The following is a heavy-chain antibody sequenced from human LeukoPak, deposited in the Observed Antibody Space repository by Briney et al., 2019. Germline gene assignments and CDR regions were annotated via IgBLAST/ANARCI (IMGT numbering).Heavy chain of an antibody. V-gene: IGHV4-61*02. CDR3: ARDRQGFDAFDI. Sequence: SQTLSLTCTVSGGSISSGSYYWSWIRQPAGKGLEWIGCIYTSGSTNYNPSLKSRVTISVDTSKNQFSLKLSSVTAADTAVYYCARDRQGFDAFDIWGQGTMATVSS. D-gene: IGHD6-6*01. CDR2: IYTSGST. J-gene: IGHJ3*02. CDR1: GGSISSGSYY.